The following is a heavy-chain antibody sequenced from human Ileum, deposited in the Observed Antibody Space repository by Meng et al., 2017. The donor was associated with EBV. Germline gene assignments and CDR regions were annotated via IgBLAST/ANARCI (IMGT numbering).Heavy chain of an antibody. CDR2: IYYSGTT. CDR3: ARAHPVVYFFDY. J-gene: IGHJ4*02. D-gene: IGHD4-23*01. V-gene: IGHV4-28*03. CDR1: GYSISTTNW. Sequence: VQLQGSGPGLVKPSDPLPLTCAVSGYSISTTNWWGWIRQPPGKGLEWIGHIYYSGTTYNNPSLKSRVTMSIDPSKNQFSLKLSSVTAVDTAVYYCARAHPVVYFFDYWGQGTLVTVSS.